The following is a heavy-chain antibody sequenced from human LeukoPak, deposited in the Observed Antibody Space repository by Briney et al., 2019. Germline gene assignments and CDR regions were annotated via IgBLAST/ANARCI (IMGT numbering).Heavy chain of an antibody. V-gene: IGHV4-38-2*02. CDR2: IYHSGST. Sequence: SETLSLTCTVSGYSISSGYYWSWIRQPPGKGLEWIGSIYHSGSTYYNPSLKSRVTISVDTSKNQLSLKLSSVTAADTAVYYCARDGGSYYSVFDIWGQGTMVTVSS. CDR1: GYSISSGYY. CDR3: ARDGGSYYSVFDI. J-gene: IGHJ3*02. D-gene: IGHD1-26*01.